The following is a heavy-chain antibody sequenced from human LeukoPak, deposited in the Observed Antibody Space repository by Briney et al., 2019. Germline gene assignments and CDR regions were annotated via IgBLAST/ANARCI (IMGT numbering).Heavy chain of an antibody. D-gene: IGHD2-21*02. V-gene: IGHV1-18*01. Sequence: GASVKVSCKASGFTFSHYGITWVRQAPGQGLEWMGWIIIYRGRTWYEKTYEGRVTMTSDTSTSTAYLELRSLRSDDTAVYYCARQGDPGPYYFDLWGQGTLVTVSS. J-gene: IGHJ4*02. CDR1: GFTFSHYG. CDR2: IIIYRGRT. CDR3: ARQGDPGPYYFDL.